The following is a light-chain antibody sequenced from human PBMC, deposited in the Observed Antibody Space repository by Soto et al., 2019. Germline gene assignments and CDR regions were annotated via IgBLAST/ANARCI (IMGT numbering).Light chain of an antibody. J-gene: IGLJ1*01. CDR2: DVS. Sequence: QSALAQPASVSGSPGQSITISCTGTSSDVGGYNYVSWYQQHPGKAPKLMIYDVSNRPSGVSNRFSGSKSGNTASPTISGLQAEDEADYYCSSYTDNDTYVFGGGTKVTVL. CDR1: SSDVGGYNY. CDR3: SSYTDNDTYV. V-gene: IGLV2-14*01.